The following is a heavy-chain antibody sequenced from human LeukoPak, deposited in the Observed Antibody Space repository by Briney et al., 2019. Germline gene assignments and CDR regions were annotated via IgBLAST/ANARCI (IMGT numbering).Heavy chain of an antibody. Sequence: PGGSLRLTCAASGFTFSSYAMSWVRQAPGKGLEWVSAVSASGGSTFYADSVKGRFTISRDNSKNTLYLQMNSLRAEDTAVYCCAKDRDGGATTTAKGFDSWGQGALVTVSS. CDR1: GFTFSSYA. D-gene: IGHD1-26*01. V-gene: IGHV3-23*01. J-gene: IGHJ4*02. CDR2: VSASGGST. CDR3: AKDRDGGATTTAKGFDS.